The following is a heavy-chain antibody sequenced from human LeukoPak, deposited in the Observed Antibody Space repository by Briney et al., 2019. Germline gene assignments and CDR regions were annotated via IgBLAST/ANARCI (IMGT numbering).Heavy chain of an antibody. CDR2: IFGSGGSP. V-gene: IGHV3-23*01. CDR3: TRDPANDY. Sequence: GGSLRLSCEASGFTFGSFAMYWVLQAPGKGLDWIAGIFGSGGSPHYADSVKGRFTISRDNSKNTVYLQINSLRAEDTAVYYCTRDPANDYWGQGTLVTVSS. J-gene: IGHJ4*02. CDR1: GFTFGSFA.